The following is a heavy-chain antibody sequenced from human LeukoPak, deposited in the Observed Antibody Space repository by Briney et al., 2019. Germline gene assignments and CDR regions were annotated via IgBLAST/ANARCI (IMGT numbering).Heavy chain of an antibody. V-gene: IGHV4-39*07. J-gene: IGHJ4*02. CDR3: AREVVAAAGTVDY. CDR1: GGSISSSSYY. Sequence: SETLSLTCTVSGGSISSSSYYWGWIRQPPGKGLEWIGSIYYSGSTNYNPSLKSRVTISVDTSKNQFSLKLSSVTAADTAVYYCAREVVAAAGTVDYWGQGTLVIVSS. CDR2: IYYSGST. D-gene: IGHD6-13*01.